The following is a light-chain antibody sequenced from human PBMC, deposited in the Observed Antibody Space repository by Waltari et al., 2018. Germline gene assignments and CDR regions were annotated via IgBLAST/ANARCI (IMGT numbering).Light chain of an antibody. CDR3: QQFHNSWT. J-gene: IGKJ1*01. CDR1: QSISTW. CDR2: KAS. Sequence: DIQMTQSPSTLSASVGDRVTITCRASQSISTWLAWYQQKPGKAPKLLVYKASLLESGVPLRFGVSGSGTEFTLTISGLQPDDSATYYCQQFHNSWTFGQGTKVEIK. V-gene: IGKV1-5*03.